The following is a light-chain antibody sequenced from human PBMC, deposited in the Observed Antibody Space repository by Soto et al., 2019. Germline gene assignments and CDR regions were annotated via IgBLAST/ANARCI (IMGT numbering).Light chain of an antibody. V-gene: IGLV2-14*03. J-gene: IGLJ3*02. CDR2: DVS. Sequence: QSALTQPASVSGSPGQSITISCTKSSSDVDTYNYVSWYQHHPGKAPKLMIYDVSDRPSGVSNRFSGSKSGNTASLTISGLQAEDEADYYCSSYATSGTLFGGGTKLTVL. CDR1: SSDVDTYNY. CDR3: SSYATSGTL.